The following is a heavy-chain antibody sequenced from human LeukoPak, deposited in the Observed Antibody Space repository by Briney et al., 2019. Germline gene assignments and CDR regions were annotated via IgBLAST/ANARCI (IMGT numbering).Heavy chain of an antibody. D-gene: IGHD3-9*01. CDR1: GFTFSSYG. CDR3: ARDVAYYDILTGYYSYYGMDV. V-gene: IGHV3-30*03. CDR2: ISYDGSNK. J-gene: IGHJ6*02. Sequence: GGSLRLSCAASGFTFSSYGMHWVRQAPGKGLEWVAVISYDGSNKYYADSVKGRFTISRDNAKNSLYLQMNSLRAEDTAVYYCARDVAYYDILTGYYSYYGMDVWGQGTTVTVSS.